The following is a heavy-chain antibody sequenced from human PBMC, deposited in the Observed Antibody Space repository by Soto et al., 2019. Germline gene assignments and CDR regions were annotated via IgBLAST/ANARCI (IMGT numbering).Heavy chain of an antibody. CDR3: ARDLPGTAVNY. CDR2: IYYSGST. V-gene: IGHV4-61*01. CDR1: GGSVSSGSYY. D-gene: IGHD3-10*01. Sequence: QVQLQESGPGLVKPSETLSLTCTVSGGSVSSGSYYWSWIRQPPGKGLEWIGYIYYSGSTNYTPSLKSRVTISVDTSKNQFSLKLSSVTAADTAVYSCARDLPGTAVNYWGQGTLVTVSS. J-gene: IGHJ4*02.